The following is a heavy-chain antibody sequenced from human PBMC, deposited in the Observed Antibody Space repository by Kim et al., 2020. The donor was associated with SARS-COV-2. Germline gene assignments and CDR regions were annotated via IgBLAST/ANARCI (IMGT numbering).Heavy chain of an antibody. V-gene: IGHV3-74*01. CDR3: ASSDPSYFDY. CDR2: ITIDGSTT. CDR1: GFTFSSCS. Sequence: GGSLRLSCAASGFTFSSCSINWFRQAAGKGLGWVTRITIDGSTTNSAEAVKGRFTISSDKDKNTLCMHMNRLRAEDTAVYYCASSDPSYFDYWGQGALDTVSS. J-gene: IGHJ4*02.